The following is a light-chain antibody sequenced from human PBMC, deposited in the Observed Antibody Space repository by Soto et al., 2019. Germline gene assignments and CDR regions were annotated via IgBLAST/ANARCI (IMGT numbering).Light chain of an antibody. CDR1: SSDVGGYNY. Sequence: QSALTHPASVSGSPGQSITISCTGTSSDVGGYNYVSWYQQHPGKAPKLMIYDVSNRPSGVSNRFSGSKSGNTASLTISGLQAEDEADYYCSSYTSSSTPRVFGTGTKLTVL. V-gene: IGLV2-14*01. CDR3: SSYTSSSTPRV. J-gene: IGLJ1*01. CDR2: DVS.